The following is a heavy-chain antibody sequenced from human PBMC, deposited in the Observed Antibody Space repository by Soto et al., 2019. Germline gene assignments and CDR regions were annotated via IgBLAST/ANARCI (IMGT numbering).Heavy chain of an antibody. D-gene: IGHD3-3*01. Sequence: FRGYISNCSRQAPGQGLEWMGWINTNTGNPTYAQGFTGRFVFSLDTSVSTAYLQICSLKAEDTAVYYCARANFLGWFPADVWGQGTTVTVSS. CDR3: ARANFLGWFPADV. CDR2: INTNTGNP. V-gene: IGHV7-4-1*01. J-gene: IGHJ6*02. CDR1: FRGYI.